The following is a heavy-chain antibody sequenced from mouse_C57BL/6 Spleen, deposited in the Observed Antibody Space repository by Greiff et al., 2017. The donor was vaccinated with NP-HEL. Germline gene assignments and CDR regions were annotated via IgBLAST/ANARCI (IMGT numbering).Heavy chain of an antibody. CDR2: ISSGGSYT. D-gene: IGHD2-5*01. CDR3: ARTTYYSNFYAMDY. CDR1: GFTFSSYG. J-gene: IGHJ4*01. V-gene: IGHV5-6*01. Sequence: EVKLVESGGDLVKPGGSLKLSCAASGFTFSSYGMSWVRQTPDKRLEWVATISSGGSYTYYPDSVKGRFTISRDNAKNTLYLQMSSLKSEDTAMYYCARTTYYSNFYAMDYWGQGTSVTVSS.